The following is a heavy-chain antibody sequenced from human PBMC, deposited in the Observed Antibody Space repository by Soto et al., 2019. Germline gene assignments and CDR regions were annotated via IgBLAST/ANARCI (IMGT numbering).Heavy chain of an antibody. Sequence: ASVKVSCKASGYTFSSYGISWVRQAPGQGLEWMGWISVYNGNTKYAQNLQGRLTMTTDTSTRTAYMELRSLRSDDTAVYYCARDLIAVGPGWFDPCGQGTLVTVSS. CDR2: ISVYNGNT. J-gene: IGHJ5*02. CDR1: GYTFSSYG. D-gene: IGHD6-6*01. V-gene: IGHV1-18*04. CDR3: ARDLIAVGPGWFDP.